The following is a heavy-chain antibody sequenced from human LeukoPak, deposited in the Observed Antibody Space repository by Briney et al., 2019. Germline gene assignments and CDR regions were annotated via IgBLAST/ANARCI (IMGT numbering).Heavy chain of an antibody. CDR1: GFTFSNYW. CDR2: IKEDGSEI. D-gene: IGHD5-18*01. J-gene: IGHJ5*02. Sequence: PGGSLRLSCVASGFTFSNYWMHWVRQAPGKGLEWVANIKEDGSEIYYVDSVKGRFTISKNSAKNSLYLQMNTLGVEDTAMYYCASLDTAKQPLANHWGQGTLVTVSS. V-gene: IGHV3-7*03. CDR3: ASLDTAKQPLANH.